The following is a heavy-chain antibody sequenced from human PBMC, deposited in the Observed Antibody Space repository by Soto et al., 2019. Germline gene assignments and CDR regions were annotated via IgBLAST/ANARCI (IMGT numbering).Heavy chain of an antibody. CDR3: ARKSRTSGYKRGYYGMDV. D-gene: IGHD3-3*01. Sequence: ASVKVSCKASGGTFSSYAISWVRQAPGQGLEWMGGIIPIFGTANYAQKFQGRVTITADESTSTAYMELSSLRSEDTAVYYCARKSRTSGYKRGYYGMDVWGQGTPVTVSS. V-gene: IGHV1-69*13. CDR1: GGTFSSYA. J-gene: IGHJ6*02. CDR2: IIPIFGTA.